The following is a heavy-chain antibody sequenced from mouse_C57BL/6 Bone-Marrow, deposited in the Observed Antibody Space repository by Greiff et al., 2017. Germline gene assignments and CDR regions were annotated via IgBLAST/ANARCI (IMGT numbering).Heavy chain of an antibody. CDR2: IYPGSGNT. V-gene: IGHV1-76*01. Sequence: QVQLQQSGAELVRPGASVKLSCKASGYTFTDYYINWVKQRPGQGLEWIARIYPGSGNTYYNEKFKGKATLTAEKSSSTAYMQLSSLTSEDSAVYFCARSEGYSLDYWGQGTTRTVSS. CDR3: ARSEGYSLDY. J-gene: IGHJ2*01. CDR1: GYTFTDYY. D-gene: IGHD2-12*01.